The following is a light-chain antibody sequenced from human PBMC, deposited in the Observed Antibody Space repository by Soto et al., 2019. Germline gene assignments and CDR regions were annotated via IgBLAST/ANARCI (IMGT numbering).Light chain of an antibody. Sequence: DIQLTQSPSFLSASVGDRDTITCRASQGISSSLAWYQQKPGKAPKLLIYAASTLHSGVPSRFSGSGSGTEFTLTIRSLQPEDFATYYCQQLNSYLALTFGGGTKVEIK. J-gene: IGKJ4*01. CDR2: AAS. V-gene: IGKV1-9*01. CDR3: QQLNSYLALT. CDR1: QGISSS.